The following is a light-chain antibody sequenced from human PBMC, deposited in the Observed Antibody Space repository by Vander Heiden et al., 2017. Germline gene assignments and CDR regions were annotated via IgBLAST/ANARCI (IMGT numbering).Light chain of an antibody. CDR2: DAS. Sequence: EIVLTQSQANRSLSPGERATISCRAIQSVSSYLAWYQQKPGQAPRLLIYDASNRSTGIPARFSGSGSGTDFTLTISILEPEDFAVYYCQQRSNWPLLTFGGGTKVEIK. CDR1: QSVSSY. V-gene: IGKV3-11*01. J-gene: IGKJ4*01. CDR3: QQRSNWPLLT.